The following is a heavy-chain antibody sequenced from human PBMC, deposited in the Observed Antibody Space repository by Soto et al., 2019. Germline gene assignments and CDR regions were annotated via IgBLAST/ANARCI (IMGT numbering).Heavy chain of an antibody. CDR3: ARVTIWFGELDDVGYDYGMGV. V-gene: IGHV3-21*01. CDR1: GFTFSSYS. D-gene: IGHD3-10*01. J-gene: IGHJ6*02. CDR2: ISSSSSYI. Sequence: EVQLVESGGGLVKPGGSLRLSCAASGFTFSSYSMNWVRQAPGKGLEWVSSISSSSSYIYYADSVKGRFTISRDNAKNSLYMQMNRLRAEVTAVYDCARVTIWFGELDDVGYDYGMGVWGQGTTVTVSS.